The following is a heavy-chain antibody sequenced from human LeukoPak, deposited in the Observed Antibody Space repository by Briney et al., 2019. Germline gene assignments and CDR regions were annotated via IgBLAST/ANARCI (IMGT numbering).Heavy chain of an antibody. CDR3: ATGGRSGVALEQ. CDR2: IYSRGST. D-gene: IGHD3-3*01. Sequence: PGESLTLTCVVSGFIASSNYMSWVRQAPGKGLEWISLIYSRGSTYYADSVMGRFTISRDSSKTTLFPQMTCLRAEDTAVYYCATGGRSGVALEQWGQGTLVTVSS. CDR1: GFIASSNY. V-gene: IGHV3-53*01. J-gene: IGHJ4*02.